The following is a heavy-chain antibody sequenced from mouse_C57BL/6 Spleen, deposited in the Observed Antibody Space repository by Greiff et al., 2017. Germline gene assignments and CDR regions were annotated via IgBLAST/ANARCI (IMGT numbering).Heavy chain of an antibody. CDR2: IDPEDGDT. J-gene: IGHJ1*03. Sequence: EVQLQQSGAELVRPGASVKLSCTASGFNIKDYYMHWVKQRPEQGLEWIGRIDPEDGDTEYAPKFQGKATMTADTSSNTAYLQLSSLTSEDTAVYYWTTPTTVVATGHWYFDVWGTGTTGTVSS. V-gene: IGHV14-1*01. CDR1: GFNIKDYY. CDR3: TTPTTVVATGHWYFDV. D-gene: IGHD1-1*01.